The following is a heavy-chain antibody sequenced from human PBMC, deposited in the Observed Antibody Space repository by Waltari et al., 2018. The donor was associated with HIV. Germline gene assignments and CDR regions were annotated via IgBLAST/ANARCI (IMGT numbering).Heavy chain of an antibody. Sequence: EVQLLESGGGLVKPGGSLRLSCAASGFTFSSYSMNWVRQAPGKGLGWVSSISSSSSYIYYADSVKGRFTISRDNAKNSLYLQMNSLRAEDTAVYYCARDFWGGYYYGMDVWGQGTTVTVSS. CDR2: ISSSSSYI. J-gene: IGHJ6*02. D-gene: IGHD3-16*01. CDR3: ARDFWGGYYYGMDV. CDR1: GFTFSSYS. V-gene: IGHV3-21*01.